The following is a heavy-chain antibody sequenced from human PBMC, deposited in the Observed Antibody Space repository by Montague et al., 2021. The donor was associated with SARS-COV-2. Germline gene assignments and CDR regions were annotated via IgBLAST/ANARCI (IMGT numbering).Heavy chain of an antibody. V-gene: IGHV4-59*01. J-gene: IGHJ6*02. D-gene: IGHD3-22*01. CDR2: IYYIGST. CDR3: ARVVDYYDSSVYYGSREFYHYYGMDV. Sequence: SETLSLTCTVSGGSISSNYWSWIRQPPGKGLEWIGYIYYIGSTNYNPSLKSRVTISVDTSRTQFSLKLNSVTAADTAVYYCARVVDYYDSSVYYGSREFYHYYGMDVWGQGTTVTVSS. CDR1: GGSISSNY.